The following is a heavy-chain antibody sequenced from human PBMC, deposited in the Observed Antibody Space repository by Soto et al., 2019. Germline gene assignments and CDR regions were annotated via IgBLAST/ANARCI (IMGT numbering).Heavy chain of an antibody. D-gene: IGHD3-9*01. CDR1: GFTFSSYA. J-gene: IGHJ6*03. CDR2: ISGSGGST. CDR3: AKVDTGYFDWLLSNDDYYYYYYMDV. Sequence: GGSLRLSCAASGFTFSSYAMSWVRQAPGKGLEWVSAISGSGGSTYYADSVKGRFTISRDNSKNTLYLQMNSPRAEDTAVYYCAKVDTGYFDWLLSNDDYYYYYYMDVWGKGTTVTVSS. V-gene: IGHV3-23*01.